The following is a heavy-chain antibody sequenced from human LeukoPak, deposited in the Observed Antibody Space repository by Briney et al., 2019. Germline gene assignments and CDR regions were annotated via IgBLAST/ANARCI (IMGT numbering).Heavy chain of an antibody. J-gene: IGHJ6*02. CDR2: IYYSGST. V-gene: IGHV4-61*01. CDR1: GGSVSSGSYY. D-gene: IGHD3-10*01. Sequence: ETLSLTCTVSGGSVSSGSYYWSWIRQPPGKGLEWIGYIYYSGSTYYNPCLESRVTISVDTSKNQFSLKLSSVTAADTAVYYCARAYGSGSPSADVWGQATTVTVSS. CDR3: ARAYGSGSPSADV.